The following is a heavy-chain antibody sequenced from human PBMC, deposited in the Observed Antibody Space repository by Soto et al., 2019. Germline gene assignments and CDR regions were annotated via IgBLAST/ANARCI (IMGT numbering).Heavy chain of an antibody. J-gene: IGHJ4*02. V-gene: IGHV1-46*01. D-gene: IGHD6-19*01. CDR1: GYTFTSYY. CDR2: INPGGGIT. CDR3: ARGLAVAYSPALL. Sequence: QVQLEQSGAEVKNPGASVKVSCKASGYTFTSYYMHWVRQAPGQGLEWMGVINPGGGITSYAENLHGRDTMTRDTSTSTAYMELSSLRSEDTAIYYCARGLAVAYSPALLWGQGTLLTVYS.